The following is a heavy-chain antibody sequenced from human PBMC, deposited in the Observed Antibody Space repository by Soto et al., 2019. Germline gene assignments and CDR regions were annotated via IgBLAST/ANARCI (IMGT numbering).Heavy chain of an antibody. J-gene: IGHJ1*01. D-gene: IGHD2-15*01. CDR2: ISHSGST. V-gene: IGHV4-34*01. CDR1: GGSFSGYY. Sequence: PSETLSLTCAVYGGSFSGYYWSWIRQPPGKGLEWIGEISHSGSTNYNPSLKSRVTISVDTSKNQFSLKLSSVTAADTAVYYCASMGTDCSGGSCYQNAEYFQHWGQGTLVTVSS. CDR3: ASMGTDCSGGSCYQNAEYFQH.